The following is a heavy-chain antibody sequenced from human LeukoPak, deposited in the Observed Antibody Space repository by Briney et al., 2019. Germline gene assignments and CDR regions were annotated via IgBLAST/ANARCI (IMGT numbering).Heavy chain of an antibody. J-gene: IGHJ5*02. V-gene: IGHV4-61*01. D-gene: IGHD2-2*01. CDR3: ARLGCSSTSCYGGNWFDP. CDR2: ICYSGST. Sequence: SETLSLTCTVSGGSISSGSYYWSWIRQPPGKGLEWIGYICYSGSTNYNPSLKSRVTMSVDASRSQFSLKLSSVTAADTAVYYCARLGCSSTSCYGGNWFDPWGQGTLVTVSS. CDR1: GGSISSGSYY.